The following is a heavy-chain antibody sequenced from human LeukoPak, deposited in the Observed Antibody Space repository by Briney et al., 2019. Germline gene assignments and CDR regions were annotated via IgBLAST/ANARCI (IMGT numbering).Heavy chain of an antibody. CDR3: ARVFDWNNYDAFDI. CDR1: GGSISSGGYS. J-gene: IGHJ3*02. D-gene: IGHD1/OR15-1a*01. Sequence: PSETLSLTCAVSGGSISSGGYSWSWIRQPPGKGLEWIGYIYHSGSTYYNPSLKSRVTISVDTSKNQFSLKLSSVPAADTAVYYCARVFDWNNYDAFDIWGQGTMVTVSS. CDR2: IYHSGST. V-gene: IGHV4-30-2*01.